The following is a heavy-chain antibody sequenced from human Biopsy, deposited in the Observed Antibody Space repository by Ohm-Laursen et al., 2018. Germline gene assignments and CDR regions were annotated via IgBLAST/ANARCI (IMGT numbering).Heavy chain of an antibody. D-gene: IGHD2-15*01. J-gene: IGHJ4*02. V-gene: IGHV3-11*01. CDR1: GFPVSDYY. Sequence: PLRLSCSASGFPVSDYYMSWIRQAPGRGLEWVSDINSSGSTKYHAESVKGRFTISRDNAMNSVYLQMNSLRGEDTAVNYCARAVGIAAAPIDYWGQGTLVTVSS. CDR2: INSSGSTK. CDR3: ARAVGIAAAPIDY.